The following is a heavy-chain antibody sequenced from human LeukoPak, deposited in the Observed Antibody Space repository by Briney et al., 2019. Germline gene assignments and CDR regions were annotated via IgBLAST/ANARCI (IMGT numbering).Heavy chain of an antibody. CDR3: ARDRGSQDY. V-gene: IGHV3-7*05. CDR1: GFTFSSYS. D-gene: IGHD3-10*01. J-gene: IGHJ4*02. Sequence: GGSLRLSCAASGFTFSSYSMNWVRQAPGKGLEWVANIKQDGSEKYYVDSVKGRFTISRDNAKNSLYLQMNSLRAEDTAVDYCARDRGSQDYWGQGTLVTVSS. CDR2: IKQDGSEK.